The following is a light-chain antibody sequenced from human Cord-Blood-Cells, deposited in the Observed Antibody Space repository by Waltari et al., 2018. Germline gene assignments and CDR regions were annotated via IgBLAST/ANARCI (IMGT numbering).Light chain of an antibody. Sequence: DIQMTQSPSTWSGSVGDRVTMTCRASQSISSWLAWYQQKPGKAPKLLIYKASSLESGVPSRFSGSGSGTEFTLTISSLQPDDFATYYCQQYNSYSRTFGQGTKVEIK. V-gene: IGKV1-5*03. CDR2: KAS. CDR3: QQYNSYSRT. J-gene: IGKJ1*01. CDR1: QSISSW.